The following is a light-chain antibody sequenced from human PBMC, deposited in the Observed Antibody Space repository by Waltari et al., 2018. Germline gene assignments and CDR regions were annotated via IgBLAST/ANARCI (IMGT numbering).Light chain of an antibody. CDR3: QQRSNRPKT. CDR2: DAS. Sequence: EIVLTQSPATLSLSPGERATLSCRASQSVSSYLAWYQQTPGQAPRLLIYDASNRATGIPARFSGSGSGTDFTLTISSLEPEDFAVYYCQQRSNRPKTFGQGTRLEIK. V-gene: IGKV3-11*01. CDR1: QSVSSY. J-gene: IGKJ5*01.